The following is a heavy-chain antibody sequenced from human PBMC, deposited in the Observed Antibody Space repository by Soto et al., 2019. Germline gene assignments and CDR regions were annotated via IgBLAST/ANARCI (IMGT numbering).Heavy chain of an antibody. CDR2: IYWNDHK. Sequence: GSGPTLVNPTQTLTLTCSFSGFSLSTSGVAVGWIRQPPGKALEWLALIYWNDHKQYSPSLRSRLTITKDTSKNQVVLTMADMDPVVTATYYCAHTNNFYYYYTMDVWGQGTTVTVSS. CDR1: GFSLSTSGVA. V-gene: IGHV2-5*01. CDR3: AHTNNFYYYYTMDV. J-gene: IGHJ6*02. D-gene: IGHD1-1*01.